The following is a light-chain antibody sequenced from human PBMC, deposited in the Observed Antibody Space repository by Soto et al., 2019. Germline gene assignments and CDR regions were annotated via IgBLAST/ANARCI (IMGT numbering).Light chain of an antibody. CDR3: PQYGTSLFT. CDR1: QSAYSSY. V-gene: IGKV3-20*01. CDR2: GAS. J-gene: IGKJ4*01. Sequence: ELVLPQSPGTLSLSPGDRATLSCRSSQSAYSSYSSWYQQKPGQAPMLLIYGASNRATGSPHRVSCSGSGTDFTLTISGLEPEDFAVYYGPQYGTSLFTFGGGTRVESK.